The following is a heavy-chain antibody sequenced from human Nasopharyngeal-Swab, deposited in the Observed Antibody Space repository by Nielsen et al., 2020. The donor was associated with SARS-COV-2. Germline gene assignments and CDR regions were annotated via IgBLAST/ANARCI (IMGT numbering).Heavy chain of an antibody. CDR2: IYYSGST. J-gene: IGHJ3*02. CDR1: GGSISSGRYY. CDR3: ARARINIIVVVNAFDI. D-gene: IGHD3-22*01. Sequence: LSCTVSGGSISSGRYYWSWLRQHPGKGLEWIGYIYYSGSTYYNPSLKSPVTISVDTSKNQFSLKLSSVTAADTAVYYCARARINIIVVVNAFDIWGQGTMVTVSS. V-gene: IGHV4-31*01.